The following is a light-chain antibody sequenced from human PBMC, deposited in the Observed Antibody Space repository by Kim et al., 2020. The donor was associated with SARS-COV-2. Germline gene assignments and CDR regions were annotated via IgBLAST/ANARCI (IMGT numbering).Light chain of an antibody. CDR1: QGVGNDY. J-gene: IGKJ1*01. V-gene: IGKV3-20*01. CDR3: QQYETSPWT. Sequence: SPGESATLYCRTSQGVGNDYLAWYQQKPGQAPRLLIYATSRRATGIPDRFSGSGSGTDFTLTISRLEPEDFAVFYCQQYETSPWTFGQGTKVEIK. CDR2: ATS.